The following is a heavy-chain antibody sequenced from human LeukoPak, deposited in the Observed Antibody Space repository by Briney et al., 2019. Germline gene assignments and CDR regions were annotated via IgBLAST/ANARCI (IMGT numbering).Heavy chain of an antibody. V-gene: IGHV3-48*03. CDR2: ISSSGSTI. J-gene: IGHJ4*02. Sequence: GGSLRLSCAASGFTFSSYEMNWVRPAPGKGREWVSYISSSGSTIYYADSVKGRFTISRDNAKNSLYLQMNSLRAEDTAVYYCARVNTYYDFWSGYLDYWGQGTLVTVSS. D-gene: IGHD3-3*01. CDR3: ARVNTYYDFWSGYLDY. CDR1: GFTFSSYE.